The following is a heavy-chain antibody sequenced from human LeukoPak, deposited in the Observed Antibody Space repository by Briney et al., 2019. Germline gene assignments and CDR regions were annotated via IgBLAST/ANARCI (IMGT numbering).Heavy chain of an antibody. CDR3: ARQAISGFHEDY. D-gene: IGHD3-22*01. V-gene: IGHV4-4*07. CDR1: GGSICSYY. CDR2: IYTSGST. J-gene: IGHJ4*02. Sequence: SETLSLTCTVSGGSICSYYWSWIRQPAGKGLEWIGRIYTSGSTNYNPSLKSRVTMSVDTSKNQFSLKLSSVTAADTAVYYCARQAISGFHEDYWGQGTLVTVSS.